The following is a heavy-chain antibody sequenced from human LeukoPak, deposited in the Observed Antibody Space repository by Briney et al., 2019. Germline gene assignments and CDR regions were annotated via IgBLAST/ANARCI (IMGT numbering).Heavy chain of an antibody. CDR2: INHSGST. Sequence: SETLSLTCAVYGGSFSGYYWSWIRQPPGKGLEWIGEINHSGSTNYNPSLKSRVTISVDTSKSQFSLKLSSVTAADTAVYYCARKGYSGSYGTNYCGQGTLVTVSS. CDR1: GGSFSGYY. J-gene: IGHJ4*02. V-gene: IGHV4-34*01. CDR3: ARKGYSGSYGTNY. D-gene: IGHD1-26*01.